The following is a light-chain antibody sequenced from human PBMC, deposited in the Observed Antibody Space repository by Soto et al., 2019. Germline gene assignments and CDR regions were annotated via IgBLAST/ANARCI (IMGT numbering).Light chain of an antibody. CDR2: EVS. J-gene: IGLJ1*01. CDR1: STDVGGYNY. Sequence: ALAQPSSVSGSPGQSITISCTGTSTDVGGYNYVSWYQHHPGKGPKLIIYEVSNRPSGVSDRFSGSKSGNKASLIISNLEAEDESDYYCGSYTSTDTPFVFGTGTKVTV. V-gene: IGLV2-14*01. CDR3: GSYTSTDTPFV.